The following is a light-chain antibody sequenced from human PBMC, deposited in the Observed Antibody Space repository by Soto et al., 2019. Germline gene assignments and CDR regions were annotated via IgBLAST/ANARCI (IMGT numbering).Light chain of an antibody. CDR3: QQRNNWPFT. Sequence: EVVLTQSPATLSLSPGEGATLSCRASQSVKNLLAWYQQKPGQAPRLLIYDASNRATAIPARFSGSGSGTDFTLTISSLEPEDLGVYYCQQRNNWPFTFGPGTKVDI. J-gene: IGKJ3*01. CDR1: QSVKNL. V-gene: IGKV3-11*01. CDR2: DAS.